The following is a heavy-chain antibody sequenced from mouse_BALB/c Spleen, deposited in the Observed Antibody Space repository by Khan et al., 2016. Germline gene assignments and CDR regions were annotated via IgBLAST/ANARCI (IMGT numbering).Heavy chain of an antibody. J-gene: IGHJ2*01. CDR2: ISYSGST. D-gene: IGHD2-4*01. CDR1: GYSITSDYA. V-gene: IGHV3-2*02. Sequence: EVQLQESGPGLVKPSQSLSLTCTVTGYSITSDYAWNWIRQFPGNKLEWMGYISYSGSTSYNPYLKSRISIARDTYKNQFFLQLNSVATEDTATYYCAIYDYDRGYFDYWGQGTTLTVSS. CDR3: AIYDYDRGYFDY.